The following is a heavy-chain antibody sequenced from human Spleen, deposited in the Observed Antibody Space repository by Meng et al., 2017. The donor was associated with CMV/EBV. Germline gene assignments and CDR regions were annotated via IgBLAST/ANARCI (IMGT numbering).Heavy chain of an antibody. CDR1: GFSLSTRGVG. CDR3: AHLISLYYYDSSGYHY. D-gene: IGHD3-22*01. J-gene: IGHJ4*02. Sequence: SGPTLVKPTQTLTLTCTFSGFSLSTRGVGVGWIRQPPGKALEWLALIYWNVDKRYSPSLKSRLTITKDTSKNQVVLTMTNMDPADTATYYCAHLISLYYYDSSGYHYWGQGTLVTVSS. CDR2: IYWNVDK. V-gene: IGHV2-5*01.